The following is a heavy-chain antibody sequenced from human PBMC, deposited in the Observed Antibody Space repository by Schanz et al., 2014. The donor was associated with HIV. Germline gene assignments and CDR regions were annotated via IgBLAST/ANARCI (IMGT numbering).Heavy chain of an antibody. J-gene: IGHJ6*02. Sequence: QVQLVESGGGVVQPGRSLRLSCAASGFTFSSYAMHWVRQAPGKGLEWVAVISYDGSNKYYADSVKGRFTISRDNSKNTLYLQMNRLRAEDTAVYYCAKDRRGGYQFLYGLDVWGQGTTVTVSS. CDR1: GFTFSSYA. V-gene: IGHV3-30-3*01. CDR3: AKDRRGGYQFLYGLDV. CDR2: ISYDGSNK. D-gene: IGHD2-2*01.